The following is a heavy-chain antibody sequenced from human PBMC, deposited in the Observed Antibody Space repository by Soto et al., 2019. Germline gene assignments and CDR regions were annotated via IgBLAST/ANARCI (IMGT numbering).Heavy chain of an antibody. J-gene: IGHJ4*02. Sequence: GGSLRLSCAASGFTFSSYDMHWVRQATGKGLEWVSAIGTAGDTYYPGSVKGRFTISRENAKNSLYLQMNSLRAEDTAVYYCARGSWNYDEGYFDYWGQGTLVTVSS. D-gene: IGHD1-7*01. CDR2: IGTAGDT. V-gene: IGHV3-13*01. CDR3: ARGSWNYDEGYFDY. CDR1: GFTFSSYD.